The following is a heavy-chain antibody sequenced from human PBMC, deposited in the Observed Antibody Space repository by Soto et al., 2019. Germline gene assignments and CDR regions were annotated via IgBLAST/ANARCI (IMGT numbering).Heavy chain of an antibody. Sequence: ASVKVSCKASGYTFTSYAMHWVRQAPGRRLEWMGWINAGNGNTKYSQKFQGRVTITRDTSASTAYMELSSLRSEDTAVYYCARAHVLLWFGEQMEFDYWGQGTLVTVSS. J-gene: IGHJ4*02. CDR1: GYTFTSYA. CDR2: INAGNGNT. CDR3: ARAHVLLWFGEQMEFDY. V-gene: IGHV1-3*01. D-gene: IGHD3-10*01.